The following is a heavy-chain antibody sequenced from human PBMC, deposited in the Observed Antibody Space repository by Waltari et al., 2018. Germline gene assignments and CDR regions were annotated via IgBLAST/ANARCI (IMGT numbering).Heavy chain of an antibody. V-gene: IGHV1-45*02. D-gene: IGHD6-13*01. J-gene: IGHJ6*02. CDR2: STPFNGNT. CDR3: ASSSSWSLGGMDV. Sequence: QMQLVQSGAEVKKTGSSVKVSCKASGYTSTYRYLHWARQAPGQALDWMGWSTPFNGNTNNAQKFQDRVTITRDRSMSTAYMELSSLRSEDTAMYYCASSSSWSLGGMDVWGQGTTVTVSS. CDR1: GYTSTYRY.